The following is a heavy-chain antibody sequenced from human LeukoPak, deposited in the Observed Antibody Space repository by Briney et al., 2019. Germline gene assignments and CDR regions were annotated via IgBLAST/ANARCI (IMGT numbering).Heavy chain of an antibody. CDR1: GLTFSSYW. CDR3: ARIGYSSSSTDY. V-gene: IGHV3-7*01. Sequence: PGGSLRLSCAASGLTFSSYWMSWVRQAPGKGLEWVANIKQDGSVKYYVDSVTGRFTISRDNAKNSLYLQMDSLRAEDTAVYYCARIGYSSSSTDYWGQGTLVTVSS. D-gene: IGHD6-6*01. CDR2: IKQDGSVK. J-gene: IGHJ4*02.